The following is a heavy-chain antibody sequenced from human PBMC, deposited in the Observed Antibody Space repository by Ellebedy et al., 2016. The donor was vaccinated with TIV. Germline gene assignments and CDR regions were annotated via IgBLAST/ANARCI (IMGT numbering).Heavy chain of an antibody. CDR3: ARDYYDSSGYYRYGMDV. CDR2: ISNTGSRT. D-gene: IGHD3-22*01. J-gene: IGHJ6*02. CDR1: GFSFNSYA. Sequence: GESLKISCAASGFSFNSYAMSWVRQAPGKGLEWVSTISNTGSRTYYADSVKGRFTISRDNSKNTLYLQMNSLRAEDTAVYYCARDYYDSSGYYRYGMDVWGQGTTVTVSS. V-gene: IGHV3-23*01.